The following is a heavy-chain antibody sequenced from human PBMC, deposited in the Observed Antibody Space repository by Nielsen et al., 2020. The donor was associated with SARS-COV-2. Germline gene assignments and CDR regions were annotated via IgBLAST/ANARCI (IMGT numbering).Heavy chain of an antibody. CDR1: GGSLINYY. V-gene: IGHV4-34*01. CDR2: INHSGST. Sequence: SETLSLTCTVSGGSLINYYWSWIRQPPGKGLEWIGEINHSGSTNYNPSLKSRVTISVDTSKNQFSLKLSSVTAADTAVYYCARGLGSGWYGNWFDPWGQGTLVTVSS. D-gene: IGHD6-19*01. J-gene: IGHJ5*02. CDR3: ARGLGSGWYGNWFDP.